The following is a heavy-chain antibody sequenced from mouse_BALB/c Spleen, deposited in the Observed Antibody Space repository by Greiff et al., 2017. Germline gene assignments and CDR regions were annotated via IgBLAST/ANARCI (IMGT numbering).Heavy chain of an antibody. V-gene: IGHV1-87*01. CDR2: IYPGDGDT. Sequence: VKLLQSGAELARPGASVKLSCKASGYTFTSYWMQWVKQRPGQGLEWIGAIYPGDGDTRYTQKFKGKATLTADKSSSTAYMQLSSLASEDSAVYYCAGDITTDPWFAYWGQGTLVTVSA. CDR1: GYTFTSYW. CDR3: AGDITTDPWFAY. D-gene: IGHD1-2*01. J-gene: IGHJ3*01.